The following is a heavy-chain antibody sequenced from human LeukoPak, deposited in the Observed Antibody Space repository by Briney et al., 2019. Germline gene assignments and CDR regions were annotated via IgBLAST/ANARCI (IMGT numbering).Heavy chain of an antibody. CDR3: ARLFCGGSCSVDY. Sequence: PSETLSLTCTVSGGSISSYYWSWIRQPPGKGLEWIGYIYYRWSTNYNPSLKSRVTISVDTSKNQFSLKLSSVTAADTAVYYCARLFCGGSCSVDYWGQGTLVTVSS. V-gene: IGHV4-59*08. J-gene: IGHJ4*02. CDR1: GGSISSYY. CDR2: IYYRWST. D-gene: IGHD2-15*01.